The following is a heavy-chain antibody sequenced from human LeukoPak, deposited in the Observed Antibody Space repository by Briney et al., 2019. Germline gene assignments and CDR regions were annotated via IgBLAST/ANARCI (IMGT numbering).Heavy chain of an antibody. D-gene: IGHD1-26*01. CDR2: IYYSGST. Sequence: PSETLSLTCTVSGGSISTDYWSWIRQPPGKGLEWIGYIYYSGSTNYNPSLKSRVSISVDTSKNQFALKLSSVTAADTAVFSCARDQVGGTWYFDLWGRGTLSLSPQ. V-gene: IGHV4-59*01. CDR1: GGSISTDY. J-gene: IGHJ2*01. CDR3: ARDQVGGTWYFDL.